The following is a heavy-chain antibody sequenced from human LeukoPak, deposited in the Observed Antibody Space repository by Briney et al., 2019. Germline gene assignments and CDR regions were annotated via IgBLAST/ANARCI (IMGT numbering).Heavy chain of an antibody. V-gene: IGHV1-2*06. D-gene: IGHD3-3*01. CDR2: INPNSGGT. CDR3: ARAAPYYDFWSGYPFDY. CDR1: GYTFTGYY. J-gene: IGHJ4*02. Sequence: GASVKVSSKTSGYTFTGYYMHWVRQAPGQGLEWMGRINPNSGGTNYAQKFQGRVTMTRDTSISTAYMELSRLRSDDTAVYYCARAAPYYDFWSGYPFDYWGQGTLVTVSS.